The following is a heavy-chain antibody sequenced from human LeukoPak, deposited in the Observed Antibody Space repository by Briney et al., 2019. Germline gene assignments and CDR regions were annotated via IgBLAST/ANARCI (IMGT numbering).Heavy chain of an antibody. CDR3: AKRGVVIRVILVGFHKEAYYFDS. J-gene: IGHJ4*02. CDR2: ISDSGGRT. D-gene: IGHD3-22*01. V-gene: IGHV3-23*01. CDR1: GITLSNYG. Sequence: GGSLRLSCAVSGITLSNYGMSWVRQAPWKGLEWVAGISDSGGRTNYAGSVKGRFTISRDNPKNTLYLQMNSLRAEDTAVYFCAKRGVVIRVILVGFHKEAYYFDSWGQGALVTVSS.